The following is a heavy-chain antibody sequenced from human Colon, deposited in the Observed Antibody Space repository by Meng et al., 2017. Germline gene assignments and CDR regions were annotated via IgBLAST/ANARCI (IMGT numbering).Heavy chain of an antibody. J-gene: IGHJ4*03. CDR3: ASPLEY. Sequence: GESLKIPCSASDFIVTSDYMFWVRQAPGKGLEWVSVIYNGGSTFYTDSVKGRFTISGDNSKNTLYLQMNSLRAEDTAVYYWASPLEYWGQGTLVTVSS. V-gene: IGHV3-53*01. CDR1: DFIVTSDY. CDR2: IYNGGST.